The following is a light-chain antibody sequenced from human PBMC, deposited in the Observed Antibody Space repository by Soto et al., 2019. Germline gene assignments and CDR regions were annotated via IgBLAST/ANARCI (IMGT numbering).Light chain of an antibody. J-gene: IGKJ1*01. CDR1: QSVASNN. CDR3: QQYGTSPWP. Sequence: EITLTQSPGTLSLSPGESATLSCKASQSVASNNLAWYQQKPGQAPRLRFYGTFNRATVIPDRFSVSVSGTDFTLTISRLEAGDSAVYSCQQYGTSPWPFGQGTKVDIK. CDR2: GTF. V-gene: IGKV3-20*01.